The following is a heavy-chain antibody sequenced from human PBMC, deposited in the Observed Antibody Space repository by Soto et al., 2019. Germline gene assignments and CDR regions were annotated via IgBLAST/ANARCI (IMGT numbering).Heavy chain of an antibody. CDR2: SKNKAESYTT. Sequence: EVQLVESGGGLVQPGGSLRLSCAASGFTFSDHYMDWVRQAPGKGLEWGGRSKNKAESYTTEYAASVKGRFTISRDGSKNPLFLKMNSLKPEDTAGYYCTVWGSGNDFWTAWGQEILATVSS. CDR1: GFTFSDHY. V-gene: IGHV3-72*01. J-gene: IGHJ4*02. CDR3: TVWGSGNDFWTA. D-gene: IGHD3-3*01.